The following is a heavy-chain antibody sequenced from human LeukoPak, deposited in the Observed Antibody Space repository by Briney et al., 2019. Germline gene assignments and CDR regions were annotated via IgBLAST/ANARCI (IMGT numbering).Heavy chain of an antibody. Sequence: GGSLRLSCAASGYPFSGSDIHWGRQAPGKGLEGVAFVSHEGMSKFYAESVKGRFGISRDNSKNTTYLQLNGLSPDDTAVYYCAKTTGGWPRFFDHWGQGTLVAVSS. V-gene: IGHV3-30*18. CDR1: GYPFSGSD. CDR3: AKTTGGWPRFFDH. J-gene: IGHJ4*02. CDR2: VSHEGMSK. D-gene: IGHD6-19*01.